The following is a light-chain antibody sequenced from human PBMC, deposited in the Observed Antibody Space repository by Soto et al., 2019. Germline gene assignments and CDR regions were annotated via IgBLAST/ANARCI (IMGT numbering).Light chain of an antibody. Sequence: QSALTQPASVSVSPGQSITISCTGTSSDVGGYNYVSWYQQHPGKSPKLMIYEVNNRPSGVSNRFSGSKSGNTASLTISGLQAEDEADYYCSSFTSSSTVLFGGGTKVTVL. J-gene: IGLJ2*01. CDR2: EVN. V-gene: IGLV2-14*01. CDR1: SSDVGGYNY. CDR3: SSFTSSSTVL.